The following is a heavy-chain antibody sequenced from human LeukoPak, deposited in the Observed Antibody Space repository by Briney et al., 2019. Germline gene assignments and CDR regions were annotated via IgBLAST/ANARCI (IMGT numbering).Heavy chain of an antibody. CDR1: AFIFSGHW. CDR3: ITPLPYSAQ. D-gene: IGHD2-21*01. Sequence: GGSLRLSCEGSAFIFSGHWMNWVRQAPGKGLEWVGRIKPKTDGETTEYAAPVKDRFSISRDDSKSMMYLQMNSLKTEDTAVYYCITPLPYSAQGGQGTLVTVSS. V-gene: IGHV3-15*07. J-gene: IGHJ4*02. CDR2: IKPKTDGETT.